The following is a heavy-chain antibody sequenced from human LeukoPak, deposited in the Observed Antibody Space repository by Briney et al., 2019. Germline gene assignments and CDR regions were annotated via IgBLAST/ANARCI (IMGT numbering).Heavy chain of an antibody. CDR2: IIPIFGTA. CDR1: GGTFSSYA. CDR3: ARYYYDSSGYTGAFDY. Sequence: ASVKVSCKASGGTFSSYAISWVRQAPGQGLEWMGGIIPIFGTANYAQKFQGRVTITADKSTSTAYMELSSLRSEDTAVYYCARYYYDSSGYTGAFDYWGQGTPVTVSS. J-gene: IGHJ4*02. D-gene: IGHD3-22*01. V-gene: IGHV1-69*06.